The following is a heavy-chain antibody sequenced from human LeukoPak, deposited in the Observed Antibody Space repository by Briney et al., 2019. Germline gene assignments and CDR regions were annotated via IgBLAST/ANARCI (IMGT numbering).Heavy chain of an antibody. V-gene: IGHV3-53*04. Sequence: GGSLRLSCAASGFTVSSNYMSWVRQAPGKGLEWVSVIYSGGSTYYADSVEGRFTISRHNSKNTLYLQMNSLRAEDTAVYYCARVTVIAAAGWFDPWGQGTLVTVSS. CDR1: GFTVSSNY. J-gene: IGHJ5*02. CDR3: ARVTVIAAAGWFDP. CDR2: IYSGGST. D-gene: IGHD6-13*01.